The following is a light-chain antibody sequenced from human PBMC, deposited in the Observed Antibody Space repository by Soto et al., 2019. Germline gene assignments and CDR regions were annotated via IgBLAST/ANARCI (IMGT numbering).Light chain of an antibody. CDR1: QSVLYSSNNKNY. CDR3: QQYYSTPRT. CDR2: WAS. Sequence: DIVMTQSPDSLAVSLGVRATINCKSSQSVLYSSNNKNYLAWYQQKPRQPPKLLISWASTRESGVPDRFSGSGSGTDFTLTISSLQAEDVAVYYCQQYYSTPRTFGQGTKVEIK. V-gene: IGKV4-1*01. J-gene: IGKJ1*01.